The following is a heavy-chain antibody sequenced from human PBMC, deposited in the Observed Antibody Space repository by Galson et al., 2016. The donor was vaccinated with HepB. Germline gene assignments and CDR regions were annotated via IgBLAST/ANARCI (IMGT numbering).Heavy chain of an antibody. V-gene: IGHV4-30-2*01. D-gene: IGHD3-10*01. CDR1: GGSINSGGYS. Sequence: TLSLTCAVSGGSINSGGYSWSWIRQPPGKGLEWIGYIYHSGRMYSNPSFTSRVVISIDRSNNQFSLRLSSVTAADTAVYFCARVLPRGLITAGGATFDIWGQGTMITVSS. CDR3: ARVLPRGLITAGGATFDI. CDR2: IYHSGRM. J-gene: IGHJ3*02.